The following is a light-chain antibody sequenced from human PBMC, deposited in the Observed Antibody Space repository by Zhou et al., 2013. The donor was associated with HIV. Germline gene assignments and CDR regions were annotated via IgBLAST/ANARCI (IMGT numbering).Light chain of an antibody. CDR1: QDIINY. CDR2: DAS. Sequence: DIQMTQSPSSLSASVGDKVTITCLASQDIINYLNWYQQKPGKAPKLLIFDASNLETGVPSRFSGSGSGRHFTLTISSLQPEDIATYYCQQSFNTPYTFGQGTKLEI. V-gene: IGKV1-33*01. J-gene: IGKJ2*01. CDR3: QQSFNTPYT.